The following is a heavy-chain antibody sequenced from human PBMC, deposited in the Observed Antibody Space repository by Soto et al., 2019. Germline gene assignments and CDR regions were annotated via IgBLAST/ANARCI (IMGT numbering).Heavy chain of an antibody. J-gene: IGHJ6*02. V-gene: IGHV4-4*02. CDR3: ARDQWAAQDDYYYYYGMDV. D-gene: IGHD1-26*01. Sequence: QVQLQESGPGLVKPSGTLSLTCTVSGASISDTNWWSWVRQPPGKGLEWIGEVLHSGSINYHPSLRSRVTISVDRSKHQFSLQLTSVTAADTAVYYCARDQWAAQDDYYYYYGMDVWGQGTTVTVSS. CDR1: GASISDTNW. CDR2: VLHSGSI.